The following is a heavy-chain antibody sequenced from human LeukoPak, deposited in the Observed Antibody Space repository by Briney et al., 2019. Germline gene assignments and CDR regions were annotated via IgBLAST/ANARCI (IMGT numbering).Heavy chain of an antibody. CDR3: ARVTSSSWYNYYYYYMDV. V-gene: IGHV1-18*01. D-gene: IGHD6-13*01. Sequence: ASVKVSCKASGYTFAGYGISWVRQAPGQGLEWMGWISGYNGDTNYAQKLQGRVTMTTDTSTSTAYMELRSLRSDDTAVYYCARVTSSSWYNYYYYYMDVWGKGTTVTISS. CDR2: ISGYNGDT. J-gene: IGHJ6*03. CDR1: GYTFAGYG.